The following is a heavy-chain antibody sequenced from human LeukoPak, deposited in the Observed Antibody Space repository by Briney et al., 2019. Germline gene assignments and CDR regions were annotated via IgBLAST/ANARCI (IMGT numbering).Heavy chain of an antibody. CDR1: GFTFSSYS. CDR3: ARDGEGYFDY. J-gene: IGHJ4*02. D-gene: IGHD6-13*01. CDR2: ISSSSSYI. Sequence: GGSLRLSYAASGFTFSSYSMNWVRQAPGKGLEWVSSISSSSSYIYYADSVKGRFTISRDNAKNSLYLQMNSLRAEDTAVYYCARDGEGYFDYWGQGTLVTVSS. V-gene: IGHV3-21*01.